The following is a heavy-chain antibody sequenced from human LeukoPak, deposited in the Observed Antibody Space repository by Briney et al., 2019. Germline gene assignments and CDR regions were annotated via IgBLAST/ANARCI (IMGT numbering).Heavy chain of an antibody. J-gene: IGHJ3*02. Sequence: PSETLSLTCTVSGGSISSYYWSWIRQPAGKGLEWIGRIYTSGSTNYNPSLKSRVTMSVDTSKNQFSLKLSSVTAADTAVYYCARENDSSGYQEEKAFDIWGQGTMVTVSS. D-gene: IGHD3-22*01. CDR2: IYTSGST. V-gene: IGHV4-4*07. CDR3: ARENDSSGYQEEKAFDI. CDR1: GGSISSYY.